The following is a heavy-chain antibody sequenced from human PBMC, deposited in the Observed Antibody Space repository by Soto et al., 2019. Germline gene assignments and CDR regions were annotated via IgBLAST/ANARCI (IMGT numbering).Heavy chain of an antibody. D-gene: IGHD6-19*01. CDR3: AKTAVAATVGHPYYFEY. Sequence: GGSLRLSCAASGFTFTIYAMNWVRQAPGKGLEWVSSGNGDSTYYADSVKGRFTFSRGNSKNMLYLHMNSLRAEDTAVYYCAKTAVAATVGHPYYFEYWGQGTLVTVSS. CDR1: GFTFTIYA. J-gene: IGHJ4*02. CDR2: SGNGDST. V-gene: IGHV3-23*01.